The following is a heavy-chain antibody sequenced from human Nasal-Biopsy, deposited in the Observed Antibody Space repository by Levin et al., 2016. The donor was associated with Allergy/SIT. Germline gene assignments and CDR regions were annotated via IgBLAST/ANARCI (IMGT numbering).Heavy chain of an antibody. Sequence: GGSLRLSCTASGFTLSDQYMDWVRQAPGKGLEWVGRSRDKANGYTTEYAASVRGRFSISRDESVNSLYLQMNSLKTEDTAVYYCVISIVAVGSRHWGQGTLVTVSS. CDR3: VISIVAVGSRH. J-gene: IGHJ4*02. CDR2: SRDKANGYTT. V-gene: IGHV3-72*01. D-gene: IGHD2-21*01. CDR1: GFTLSDQY.